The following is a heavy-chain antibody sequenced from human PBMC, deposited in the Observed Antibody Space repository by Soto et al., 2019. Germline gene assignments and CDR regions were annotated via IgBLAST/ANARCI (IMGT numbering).Heavy chain of an antibody. V-gene: IGHV3-23*01. Sequence: PGGSLRLSCAASGFTFSSYAMSWVRQAPGKGLEWVSAISGSGGSTYYADSVKGRFTISRDNSKNTLYPQMNSLRAEDTAVYHCAKVRGYYDSSGYGHFQQWGQGTLVTVSS. CDR2: ISGSGGST. CDR1: GFTFSSYA. CDR3: AKVRGYYDSSGYGHFQQ. J-gene: IGHJ1*01. D-gene: IGHD3-22*01.